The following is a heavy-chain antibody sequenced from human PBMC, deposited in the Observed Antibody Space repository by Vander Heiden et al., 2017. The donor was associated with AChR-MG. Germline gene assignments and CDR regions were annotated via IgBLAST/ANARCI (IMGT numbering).Heavy chain of an antibody. Sequence: EVQLVESGGGLVQPGRSLRLSCAASGFTFDDYAMHWVRQAPGKGLEWVSGISWNSGSIGYADSVKGRFTISRDNAKNSLYLQMNSLRAEDTALYYCANSRNFGVVTYYFDYWGQGTLVTVSS. CDR2: ISWNSGSI. D-gene: IGHD3-3*01. J-gene: IGHJ4*02. CDR3: ANSRNFGVVTYYFDY. CDR1: GFTFDDYA. V-gene: IGHV3-9*01.